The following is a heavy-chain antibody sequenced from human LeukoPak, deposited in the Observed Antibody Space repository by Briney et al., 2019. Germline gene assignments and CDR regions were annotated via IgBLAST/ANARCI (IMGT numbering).Heavy chain of an antibody. CDR1: GFTFSSYW. CDR2: IKQDGSEK. Sequence: PGGSLRLSCAASGFTFSSYWMSWVHQAPGKGLEWVANIKQDGSEKYYVDSVKGRFTISRDNAKNSLYLQMNSLRAEDTAVYYCARARPRDGDLSQSMWFDPWGQGTLVTVSS. J-gene: IGHJ5*02. CDR3: ARARPRDGDLSQSMWFDP. D-gene: IGHD4-17*01. V-gene: IGHV3-7*01.